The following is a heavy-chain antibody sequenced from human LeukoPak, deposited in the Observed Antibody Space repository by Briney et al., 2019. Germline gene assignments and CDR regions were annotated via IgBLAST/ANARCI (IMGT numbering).Heavy chain of an antibody. Sequence: PGGSLRLSCAASGFTVSSNYMSWVRQAPGKGLEWVSVIYSGGSTYYADSVKGRFTISRDSSKNTLYLQMNSLRAEDTAVYYCAGYGGNYYSHAFDIWGQGTMVTVSS. CDR2: IYSGGST. V-gene: IGHV3-53*01. CDR3: AGYGGNYYSHAFDI. CDR1: GFTVSSNY. D-gene: IGHD1-26*01. J-gene: IGHJ3*02.